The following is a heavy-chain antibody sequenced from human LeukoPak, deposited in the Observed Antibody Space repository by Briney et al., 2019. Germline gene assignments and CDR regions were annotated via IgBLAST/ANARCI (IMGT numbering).Heavy chain of an antibody. CDR2: IHHSGDT. CDR1: GGSIRSSTYY. J-gene: IGHJ4*02. V-gene: IGHV4-39*01. D-gene: IGHD3-22*01. CDR3: ARLGGYYDPPDY. Sequence: SGTLSLTCTVSGGSIRSSTYYWAWIRQPPGKGLEWTGTIHHSGDTYYNPSLKSRVTISVDTSKNQFSLNLSSVTAADTAVYYCARLGGYYDPPDYWGQGTLVTVSS.